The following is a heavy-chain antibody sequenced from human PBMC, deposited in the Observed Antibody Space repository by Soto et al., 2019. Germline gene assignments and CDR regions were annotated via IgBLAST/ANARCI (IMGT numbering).Heavy chain of an antibody. CDR1: GYTFTSYG. CDR2: ISAYNGNT. CDR3: ARDDYIWGGTRPNWFDP. Sequence: GASVKVSCKASGYTFTSYGISWVRQAPGQGLEWMGWISAYNGNTNYAQKLQGRVTMTTDTSTSTAYMELRSLRSDDTAVYYCARDDYIWGGTRPNWFDPWGQGTLVTSPQ. J-gene: IGHJ5*02. D-gene: IGHD3-16*01. V-gene: IGHV1-18*01.